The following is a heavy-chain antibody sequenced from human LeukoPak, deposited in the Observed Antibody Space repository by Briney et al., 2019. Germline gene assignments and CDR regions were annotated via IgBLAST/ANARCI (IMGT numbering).Heavy chain of an antibody. V-gene: IGHV3-7*01. CDR1: GFTFSGSW. J-gene: IGHJ4*02. CDR2: IKQDGSEK. D-gene: IGHD4-17*01. CDR3: ARLNGEITVFGY. Sequence: GGSLRLSCATSGFTFSGSWMSWVRQAPGKGLEWVATIKQDGSEKYYVDSVKGRFIISRDNAKNSLFLLMDRLRVEDTAVYYCARLNGEITVFGYWGQGTLVSVSS.